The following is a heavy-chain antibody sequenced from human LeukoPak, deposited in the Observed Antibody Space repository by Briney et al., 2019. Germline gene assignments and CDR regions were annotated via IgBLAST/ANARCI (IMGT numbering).Heavy chain of an antibody. CDR1: GGSISSSSYY. Sequence: PSETLSLTCTVSGGSISSSSYYWGWIRQPPGKGPEWIGSIYYSGSTYYNPSLKSRVTISVDTSKNQFSLKLSSVTAADTAVYYCARHSATENWFDPWGQGTLVTVSS. V-gene: IGHV4-39*01. CDR2: IYYSGST. CDR3: ARHSATENWFDP. J-gene: IGHJ5*02. D-gene: IGHD6-25*01.